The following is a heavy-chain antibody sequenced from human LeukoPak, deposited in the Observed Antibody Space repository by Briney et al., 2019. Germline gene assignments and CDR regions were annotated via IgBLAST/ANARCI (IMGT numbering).Heavy chain of an antibody. CDR3: ARQYCSGGSCYWYFDL. Sequence: SETLSLTCTVSGGSISSYYWSWIRQPPGKGLEWSGDIYYSGSTNYNPSLKSRVTISVDTSKNQFSLKLSSVTAADTAVYYCARQYCSGGSCYWYFDLWGRGTLVTVSS. J-gene: IGHJ2*01. V-gene: IGHV4-59*01. CDR1: GGSISSYY. CDR2: IYYSGST. D-gene: IGHD2-15*01.